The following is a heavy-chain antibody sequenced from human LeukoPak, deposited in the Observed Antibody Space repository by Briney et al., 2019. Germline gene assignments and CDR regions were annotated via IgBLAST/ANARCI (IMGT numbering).Heavy chain of an antibody. D-gene: IGHD6-13*01. CDR1: GYTFTSYG. V-gene: IGHV1-18*04. Sequence: ASVKVSCKASGYTFTSYGISWVRQAPGQGLEWMGWISAYNGNTNYAQKLQGRVTMTTETSTSPAYLELRSLRSDHTAVYYCARENPPPAAGLSHWGQGTLVTVSS. CDR2: ISAYNGNT. CDR3: ARENPPPAAGLSH. J-gene: IGHJ4*02.